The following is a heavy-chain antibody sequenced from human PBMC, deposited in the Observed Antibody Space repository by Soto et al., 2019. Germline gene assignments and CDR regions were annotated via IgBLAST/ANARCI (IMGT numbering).Heavy chain of an antibody. D-gene: IGHD3-3*01. CDR1: GFTFSSSP. Sequence: EVQLVQSGGGLVQPGGSLRLSCEASGFTFSSSPMSWVRQVPGKGLEWISAIRNDGSSVYYVNSVKGRFTIYRDNSKNTSSLRMKNLRAEDTAIYYCVRDRYTLRYFWSAFSPYWGQGALVIVSS. CDR2: IRNDGSSV. CDR3: VRDRYTLRYFWSAFSPY. V-gene: IGHV3-23*04. J-gene: IGHJ4*02.